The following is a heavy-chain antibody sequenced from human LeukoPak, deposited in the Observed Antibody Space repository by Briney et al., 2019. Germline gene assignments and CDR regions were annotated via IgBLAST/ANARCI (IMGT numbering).Heavy chain of an antibody. CDR1: GFTFSSYA. V-gene: IGHV3-23*01. CDR3: AKSLLTMVRGTRVLDY. J-gene: IGHJ4*02. D-gene: IGHD3-10*01. CDR2: VSGSDGST. Sequence: GGSLRLSCAASGFTFSSYAMSWVRQAPGKGLEWVSAVSGSDGSTYYADSVKGRFTISRDNSKNTLHLQMNSLRAEDTAVYFCAKSLLTMVRGTRVLDYWGQGTLVTVSS.